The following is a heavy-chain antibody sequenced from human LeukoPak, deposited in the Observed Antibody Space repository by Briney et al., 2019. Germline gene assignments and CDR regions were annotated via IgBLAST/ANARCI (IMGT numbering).Heavy chain of an antibody. CDR1: GFTFSSYA. CDR2: IYSGGST. D-gene: IGHD4-17*01. V-gene: IGHV3-53*01. CDR3: ARALDYGDYFDY. J-gene: IGHJ4*02. Sequence: GGSLRLSCAASGFTFSSYAMSWVRQAPGKGLEWVSVIYSGGSTYYADSVKGRFTISRDNSKNTLYLQMNSLRAEDTAVYYCARALDYGDYFDYWGQGTLVTVSS.